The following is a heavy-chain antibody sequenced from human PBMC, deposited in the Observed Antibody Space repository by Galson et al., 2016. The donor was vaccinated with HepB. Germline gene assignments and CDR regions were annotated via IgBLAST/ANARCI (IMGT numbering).Heavy chain of an antibody. D-gene: IGHD6-13*01. CDR3: ARDRSSWRLYYYYGMDV. J-gene: IGHJ6*02. V-gene: IGHV3-48*03. CDR1: GFTFSSYE. Sequence: SLRLSCAASGFTFSSYEMNWVRQAPGKGLEWVSYISSSGSTINYADSVKGRFTSSRDNAKNSLYLQMNSLRAEDTAVYYCARDRSSWRLYYYYGMDVWGQGTTVTVSS. CDR2: ISSSGSTI.